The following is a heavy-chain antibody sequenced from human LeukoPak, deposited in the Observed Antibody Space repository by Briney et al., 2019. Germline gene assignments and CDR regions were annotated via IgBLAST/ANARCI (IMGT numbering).Heavy chain of an antibody. Sequence: PSETLSLTCTVSGGSISSYYWSWIRQPPGRGLEWIGYIYYSGSTNYNPSLKSRVTISVDTSKNQFSLKLSSVTAADTAVYYCARYGEYRPFHYWGQGTLVTVSS. CDR2: IYYSGST. V-gene: IGHV4-59*01. J-gene: IGHJ4*02. CDR3: ARYGEYRPFHY. D-gene: IGHD4-17*01. CDR1: GGSISSYY.